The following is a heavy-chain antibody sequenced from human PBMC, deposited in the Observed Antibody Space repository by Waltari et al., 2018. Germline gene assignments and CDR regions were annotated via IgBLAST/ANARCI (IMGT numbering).Heavy chain of an antibody. J-gene: IGHJ3*02. CDR1: GFTFSSYG. V-gene: IGHV3-33*01. CDR3: ARDGGVTTLDAFDI. CDR2: IWYDGSNK. Sequence: QVQLVESGGGVVQPGRSLRLSCAASGFTFSSYGMHWVRQAPGKGLEWVAVIWYDGSNKYSADSVKGRFTISRDNSKNKLYLQMNRLRAEDTAVYYCARDGGVTTLDAFDIWGQGTMVTVSS. D-gene: IGHD4-17*01.